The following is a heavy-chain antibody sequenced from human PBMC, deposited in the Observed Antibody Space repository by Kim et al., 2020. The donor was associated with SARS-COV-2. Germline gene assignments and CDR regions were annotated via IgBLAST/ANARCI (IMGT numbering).Heavy chain of an antibody. Sequence: ASVKVSCKVSGYTLTELSMHWVRQAPGKGLEWMGGFDPEDGETIYAQKFQGRVTMTEDTSTDTAYMELSSLRSEDTAVYYCATADYGGNWYWFDPWGQGTLVTVSS. D-gene: IGHD4-17*01. CDR2: FDPEDGET. J-gene: IGHJ5*02. CDR3: ATADYGGNWYWFDP. CDR1: GYTLTELS. V-gene: IGHV1-24*01.